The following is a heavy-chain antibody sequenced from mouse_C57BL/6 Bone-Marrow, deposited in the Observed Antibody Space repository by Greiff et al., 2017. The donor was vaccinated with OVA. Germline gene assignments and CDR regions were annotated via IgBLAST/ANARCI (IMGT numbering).Heavy chain of an antibody. CDR2: ISDGGSYT. Sequence: EVQLVESGGGLVKPGGSLKLSCAASGFTFSSYAMSWVRQTPEKWLEWVATISDGGSYTYYPDNVKGRFTISRDNAKNNLYLQMSHLKSEDTAMYYCARDVGWLLPYYFDYWGQGTTLTVSS. CDR1: GFTFSSYA. D-gene: IGHD2-3*01. CDR3: ARDVGWLLPYYFDY. J-gene: IGHJ2*01. V-gene: IGHV5-4*01.